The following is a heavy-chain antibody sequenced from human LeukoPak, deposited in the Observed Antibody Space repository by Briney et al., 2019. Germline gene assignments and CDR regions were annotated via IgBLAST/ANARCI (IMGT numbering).Heavy chain of an antibody. CDR3: ARDYSLRHGYNWGYTPTAFAL. D-gene: IGHD5-24*01. CDR1: GFSVRDYY. J-gene: IGHJ3*01. Sequence: GGSLRLSCAASGFSVRDYYMSWVRQAPGKGLEWVSLIYSGGTPYYADSVKGRFTISRDNSRDSVFLQMNSLRAEDTALYYCARDYSLRHGYNWGYTPTAFALWGQGTMVTVSS. V-gene: IGHV3-53*01. CDR2: IYSGGTP.